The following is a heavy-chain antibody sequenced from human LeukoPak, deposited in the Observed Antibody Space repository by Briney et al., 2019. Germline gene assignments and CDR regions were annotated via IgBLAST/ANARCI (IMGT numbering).Heavy chain of an antibody. CDR1: GGSISSYY. CDR3: ARGPAAAGPYYYYGMDV. CDR2: IYTSGST. J-gene: IGHJ6*02. D-gene: IGHD6-13*01. Sequence: SETLSLTCTVPGGSISSYYWSWIRQPAGKGLVWIGRIYTSGSTNYNPSLKSRVTMSVDTSKNQFSLKLSSVTAADTAVYYCARGPAAAGPYYYYGMDVWGQGTTVTVSS. V-gene: IGHV4-4*07.